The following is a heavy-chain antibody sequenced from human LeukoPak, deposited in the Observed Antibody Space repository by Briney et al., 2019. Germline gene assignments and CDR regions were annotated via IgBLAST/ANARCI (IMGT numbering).Heavy chain of an antibody. CDR1: GYSISSVYY. V-gene: IGHV4-38-2*02. Sequence: PSETLSLTCIVSGYSISSVYYWGWIRQPPGKGLEWIGSIYHSGSSYYNPSLKGRVTISVDTSKNQFSLKLSSVTAADTAVYYCAREAASSSEYYFDYWGQGTLVTVSS. D-gene: IGHD6-6*01. CDR3: AREAASSSEYYFDY. J-gene: IGHJ4*02. CDR2: IYHSGSS.